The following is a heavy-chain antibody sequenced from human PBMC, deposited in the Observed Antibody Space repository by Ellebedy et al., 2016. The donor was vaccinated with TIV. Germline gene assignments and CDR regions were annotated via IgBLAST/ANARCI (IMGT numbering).Heavy chain of an antibody. V-gene: IGHV1-2*02. D-gene: IGHD6-13*01. Sequence: ASVKVSCKASGYTFTGYYMHWVRQAPGQGLEWMGWINPNSGGTNYAQKFQGRVTMTRDTSISTAHMDLSRLRSDDTAVYYCARPDSSSQIYDAFDIWGQGTMVTVSS. CDR2: INPNSGGT. CDR1: GYTFTGYY. CDR3: ARPDSSSQIYDAFDI. J-gene: IGHJ3*02.